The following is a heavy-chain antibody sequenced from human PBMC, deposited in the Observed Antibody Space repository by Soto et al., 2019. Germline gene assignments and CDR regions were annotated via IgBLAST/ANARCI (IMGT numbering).Heavy chain of an antibody. D-gene: IGHD1-1*01. Sequence: QVHLVQSGAEVKKPGASVKLSCKASGYTFTSYGITWVRQAPGQGLEWMGWISAHNGNTDYAQKLQGRVIVTRDTSTSTAYMELRSLISDDTAVYYCARGRYGDYWGQGALVTLSS. CDR2: ISAHNGNT. J-gene: IGHJ4*02. CDR3: ARGRYGDY. CDR1: GYTFTSYG. V-gene: IGHV1-18*01.